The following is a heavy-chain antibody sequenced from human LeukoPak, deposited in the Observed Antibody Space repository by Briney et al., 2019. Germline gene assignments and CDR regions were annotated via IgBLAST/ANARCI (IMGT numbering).Heavy chain of an antibody. J-gene: IGHJ3*02. V-gene: IGHV4-4*07. CDR1: GGSISGHY. CDR2: VYSSGST. Sequence: PSETLSLTCTVSGGSISGHYWSWIRQSAGKGLEWIGHVYSSGSTYYNPTLKSRVTISVDTSKNQFSLKLSSVTAADTAVYYCARVGGDTNSGSAKSDAFDIWGQGTMVTVSS. D-gene: IGHD1-26*01. CDR3: ARVGGDTNSGSAKSDAFDI.